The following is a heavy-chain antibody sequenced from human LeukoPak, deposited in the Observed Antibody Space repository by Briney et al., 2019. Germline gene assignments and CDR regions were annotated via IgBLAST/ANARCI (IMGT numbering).Heavy chain of an antibody. D-gene: IGHD3-3*01. V-gene: IGHV3-7*03. CDR1: GFTFSSYA. Sequence: GGSLRLSCAASGFTFSSYAMHWVRQAPGKGLEWVANIKLDGSEKNYVDSVKGRFTISRDNTKNSLYLQMNSLRVEDTAVFYCARDQYDTWSRRGNFDSWGQGTLVIVPS. J-gene: IGHJ4*02. CDR3: ARDQYDTWSRRGNFDS. CDR2: IKLDGSEK.